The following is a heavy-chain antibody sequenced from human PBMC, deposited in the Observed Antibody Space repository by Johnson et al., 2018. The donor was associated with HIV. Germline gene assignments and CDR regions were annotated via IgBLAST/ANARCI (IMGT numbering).Heavy chain of an antibody. Sequence: VQLVESGGGLVQPGGSLRLSCATSGFTFRSYAMHWVHQAPGRGLEHVSGINTNGNSTHYANSVKGRFTISRDNSKNTLYLQMGSLRAEDMAVYYCARRVQYYPYGDAFDIWGQGTMVTVSS. V-gene: IGHV3-64*01. J-gene: IGHJ3*02. D-gene: IGHD3-10*01. CDR1: GFTFRSYA. CDR3: ARRVQYYPYGDAFDI. CDR2: INTNGNST.